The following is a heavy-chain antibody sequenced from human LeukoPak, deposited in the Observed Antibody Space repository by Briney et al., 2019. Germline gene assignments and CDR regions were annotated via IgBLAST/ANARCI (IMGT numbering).Heavy chain of an antibody. CDR1: RFTFSSYW. J-gene: IGHJ3*02. CDR3: ARDYDFWSGRNDAFDI. Sequence: GGSLRLSCAASRFTFSSYWMSWVRQAPGKGLEWVANIKQDGSEKYYVDSVKGRFTISRDNAKNSLYLQMNSLRAEDTAVYYCARDYDFWSGRNDAFDIWGQGTMVTVSS. D-gene: IGHD3-3*01. CDR2: IKQDGSEK. V-gene: IGHV3-7*01.